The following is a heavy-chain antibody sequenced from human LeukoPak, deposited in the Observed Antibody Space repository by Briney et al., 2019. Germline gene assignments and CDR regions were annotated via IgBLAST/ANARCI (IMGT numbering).Heavy chain of an antibody. D-gene: IGHD3-3*01. CDR3: AKDAFSYNGVFDPSDI. CDR1: GFIFNNYG. Sequence: GGSLRLSCAASGFIFNNYGMSWVRQAPGKGLEWVSSISGSGDKTYYADSVKGRFTISRDNSRNTLFLQMNSLRAEDSAVYYCAKDAFSYNGVFDPSDIWGQGTMVTVSS. V-gene: IGHV3-23*01. J-gene: IGHJ3*02. CDR2: ISGSGDKT.